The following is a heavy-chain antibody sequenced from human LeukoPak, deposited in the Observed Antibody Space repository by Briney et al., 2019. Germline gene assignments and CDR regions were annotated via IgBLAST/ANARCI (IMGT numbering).Heavy chain of an antibody. J-gene: IGHJ4*02. D-gene: IGHD3-10*01. CDR3: AKPPTSYYYGSGSYSPYYFDY. CDR2: ISGSGGST. CDR1: GFTFSSFG. V-gene: IGHV3-23*01. Sequence: GGSLRLSCGASGFTFSSFGMHWVRQAPGKGLEWVSAISGSGGSTYYADSVKGRFTISRDNSKNTLYLQMNSLRAEDTAVYYCAKPPTSYYYGSGSYSPYYFDYWGQGTLVTVSS.